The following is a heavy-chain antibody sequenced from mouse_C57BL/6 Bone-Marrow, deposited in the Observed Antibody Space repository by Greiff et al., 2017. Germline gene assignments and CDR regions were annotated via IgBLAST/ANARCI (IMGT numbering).Heavy chain of an antibody. D-gene: IGHD1-1*01. CDR2: IDPENGDT. V-gene: IGHV14-4*01. CDR3: TTQYYYGSRLYYFDY. Sequence: VQLQQSGTELVRPGASVKLSCTASGFNIKDDYMHWVKQRPEQGLEWIGWIDPENGDTAYASKFQGKATITADTSSNTAYLQLSSLTSEDTAVYYCTTQYYYGSRLYYFDYWGQGTTLTVSS. CDR1: GFNIKDDY. J-gene: IGHJ2*01.